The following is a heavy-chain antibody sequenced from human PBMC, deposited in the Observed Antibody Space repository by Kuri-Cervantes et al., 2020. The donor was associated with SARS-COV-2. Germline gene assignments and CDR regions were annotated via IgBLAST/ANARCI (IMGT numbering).Heavy chain of an antibody. CDR3: GKVSWLQLWRRYSDS. J-gene: IGHJ4*02. CDR1: GGSISSSSYY. Sequence: ESLKISCTVSGGSISSSSYYWGWIRQPPGKGLEWIGHLDTSGSTTYNPSLTGRVTISLDPSNNQVSLRLTSATAADTAVYYCGKVSWLQLWRRYSDSWGQGTLVTVSS. CDR2: LDTSGST. D-gene: IGHD5-24*01. V-gene: IGHV4-61*05.